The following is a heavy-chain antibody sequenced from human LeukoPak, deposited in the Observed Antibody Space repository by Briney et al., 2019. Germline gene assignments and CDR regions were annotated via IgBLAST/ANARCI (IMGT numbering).Heavy chain of an antibody. CDR3: ARAPDYHDTSGYYWLDS. CDR2: ISSSSAYI. V-gene: IGHV3-21*01. D-gene: IGHD3-22*01. CDR1: GFTFHAYS. J-gene: IGHJ4*02. Sequence: GGSLRLSCAASGFTFHAYSMNWVRQAPGKGLDWVASISSSSAYISYADSLKGRFTISRDNAKNSLFLHIHSLRAEDTAVYYCARAPDYHDTSGYYWLDSWGQGTLVTVSS.